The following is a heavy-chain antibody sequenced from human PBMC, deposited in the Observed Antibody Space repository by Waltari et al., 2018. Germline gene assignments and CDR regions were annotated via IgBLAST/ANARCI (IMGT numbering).Heavy chain of an antibody. CDR2: ITWESAFV. D-gene: IGHD3-16*01. CDR3: VKDVWAFVLTTLSSFDS. Sequence: EVQLVESGGGLEQPGGSLRLSCAVSGFTFRDYAMHWVRQLPGKGLERVSVITWESAFVAYEVSLEGRFTISRDNNENFLYLQISSLRPDDTAFYYFVKDVWAFVLTTLSSFDSWGQGTMVTVSS. V-gene: IGHV3-9*01. J-gene: IGHJ4*02. CDR1: GFTFRDYA.